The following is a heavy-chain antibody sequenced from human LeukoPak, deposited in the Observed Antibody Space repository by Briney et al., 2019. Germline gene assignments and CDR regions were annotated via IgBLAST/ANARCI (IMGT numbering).Heavy chain of an antibody. CDR1: GYTFTGYY. CDR3: ARIAIAARTRSGYFDY. D-gene: IGHD6-6*01. Sequence: ASVKVSCKASGYTFTGYYMRWVRQAPGQGLEWMGWINPNSGGTNYAQKFQGRVTMTRDTSISTAYMELSRLRSDDTAVYYCARIAIAARTRSGYFDYWGQGTLVTVSS. CDR2: INPNSGGT. J-gene: IGHJ4*02. V-gene: IGHV1-2*02.